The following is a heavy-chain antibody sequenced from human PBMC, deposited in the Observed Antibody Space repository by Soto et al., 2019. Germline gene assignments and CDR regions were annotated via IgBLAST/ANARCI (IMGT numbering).Heavy chain of an antibody. D-gene: IGHD6-13*01. CDR2: ISGSGGST. CDR3: ANGHSSIFQFIYDY. Sequence: EVQLLESGGGLVQPGGSLRLSCAASGFTFSSYAISWVRQAPGKGLEWVSAISGSGGSTYYADSVKGRFTISRDNSKNTLYLQMNSLRAEDTAVYYCANGHSSIFQFIYDYWGQGTLVTVSS. J-gene: IGHJ4*02. V-gene: IGHV3-23*01. CDR1: GFTFSSYA.